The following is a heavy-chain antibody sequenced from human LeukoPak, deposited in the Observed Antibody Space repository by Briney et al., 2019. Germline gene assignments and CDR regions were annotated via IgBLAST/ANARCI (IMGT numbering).Heavy chain of an antibody. J-gene: IGHJ4*02. CDR1: TGSFSGYY. V-gene: IGHV4-34*01. CDR3: AREGGPYRPLDY. Sequence: KPSETLSLTCAVYTGSFSGYYWSWIRQPPGKGLEWIGEVNLQGSTNYNPSLMGRVAISVDTSENHISLQLTSVTAADTAVYYCAREGGPYRPLDYSGQGTLVTVSS. CDR2: VNLQGST.